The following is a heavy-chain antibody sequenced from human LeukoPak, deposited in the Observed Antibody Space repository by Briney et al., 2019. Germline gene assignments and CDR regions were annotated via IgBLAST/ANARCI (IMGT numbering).Heavy chain of an antibody. V-gene: IGHV3-23*01. CDR2: ISGSGGST. D-gene: IGHD1-1*01. Sequence: GGSLRLSCAASGFTFSSYAMNWVRQAPGKGLEWVSAISGSGGSTYYADSVKGRFTISRDNSKNTLYLQMNSLRAEDTAVYYCAKAPGATGSHYYYYGMDVWGQGTTVTVSS. J-gene: IGHJ6*02. CDR1: GFTFSSYA. CDR3: AKAPGATGSHYYYYGMDV.